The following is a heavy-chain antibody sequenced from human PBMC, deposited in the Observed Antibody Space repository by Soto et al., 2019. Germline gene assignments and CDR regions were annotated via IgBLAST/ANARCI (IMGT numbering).Heavy chain of an antibody. J-gene: IGHJ6*01. Sequence: EVQLLESGGGLVQPGGSLRLSCAASGFSFSTYAMSWVRQAPGKGLEWVSGITGSGATTLYAGSVKGRFTISRDNSKKTLYLQMNSLRAEDTAVYFCVKSYSSSSYDYNGMDV. CDR3: VKSYSSSSYDYNGMDV. V-gene: IGHV3-23*01. D-gene: IGHD6-6*01. CDR1: GFSFSTYA. CDR2: ITGSGATT.